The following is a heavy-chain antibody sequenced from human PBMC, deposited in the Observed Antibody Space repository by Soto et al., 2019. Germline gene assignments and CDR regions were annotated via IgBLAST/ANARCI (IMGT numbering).Heavy chain of an antibody. CDR2: VIPIFGTA. CDR3: ARDGDYDILTGYYTGGYYYYGMDV. Sequence: SVKVSCKASGCTLSSYAISWVRQAPGQGLEWMGGVIPIFGTANYAQKFQGRVTITADKSTSTAYMELSSLRSEDTAVYYCARDGDYDILTGYYTGGYYYYGMDVWGQGTTVTVSS. J-gene: IGHJ6*02. D-gene: IGHD3-9*01. CDR1: GCTLSSYA. V-gene: IGHV1-69*06.